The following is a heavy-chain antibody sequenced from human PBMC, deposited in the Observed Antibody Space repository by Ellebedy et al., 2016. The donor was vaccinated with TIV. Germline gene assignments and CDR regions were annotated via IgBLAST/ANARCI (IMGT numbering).Heavy chain of an antibody. V-gene: IGHV1-24*01. D-gene: IGHD2-2*01. CDR3: AREVLGYCSSTSCLHDYYYMDV. J-gene: IGHJ6*03. CDR1: GYTLTELS. CDR2: FDPEDGET. Sequence: ASVKVSCXVSGYTLTELSMHWVRQAPGKGLEWMGGFDPEDGETIYAQKFQGRVTMTRNTSISTAYMELSSLRSEDTAVYYCAREVLGYCSSTSCLHDYYYMDVWGKGTTVTVSS.